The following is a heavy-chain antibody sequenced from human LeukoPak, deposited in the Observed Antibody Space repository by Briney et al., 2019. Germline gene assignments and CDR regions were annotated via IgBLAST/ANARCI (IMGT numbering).Heavy chain of an antibody. CDR2: ISSSGSSI. J-gene: IGHJ6*02. D-gene: IGHD6-6*01. CDR1: GFTFSRYA. V-gene: IGHV3-48*03. CDR3: ARDSKRPYYYYGMDV. Sequence: GGSLRLSCSASGFTFSRYAMHWVRQAPGKGLEWVSYISSSGSSIYYADSVKGRFTISRDNAKNSLYLQMNSLRAEDTAVYYCARDSKRPYYYYGMDVWGQGTTVTVSS.